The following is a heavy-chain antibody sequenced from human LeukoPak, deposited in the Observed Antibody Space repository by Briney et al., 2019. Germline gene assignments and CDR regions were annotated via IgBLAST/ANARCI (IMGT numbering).Heavy chain of an antibody. D-gene: IGHD3-3*01. CDR3: ARPNVDFWSGYSYCYYMDV. V-gene: IGHV5-51*01. CDR1: GYRFTSYW. Sequence: GESLKISCKGSGYRFTSYWIGWVRQMPGKGLEWMGIIYPGDSDTRYSPSFQGQVTISADKSISTAYLQWSSLQASDTAMYYCARPNVDFWSGYSYCYYMDVWGKGTTVTVSS. J-gene: IGHJ6*03. CDR2: IYPGDSDT.